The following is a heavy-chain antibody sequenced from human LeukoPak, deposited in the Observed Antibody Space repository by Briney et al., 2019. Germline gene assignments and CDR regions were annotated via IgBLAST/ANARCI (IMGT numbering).Heavy chain of an antibody. CDR2: ISGSGGST. Sequence: GASLRLSCAASGFTFSSFAMSWVRQAPGKGLEWVSSISGSGGSTYYADSVEGRFTISRDNSKNTLYLQMNSLRAEDTAVYYCAKARFSGYCSGGSCYSGNDYWGQGTLVTVSS. V-gene: IGHV3-23*01. J-gene: IGHJ4*02. CDR3: AKARFSGYCSGGSCYSGNDY. CDR1: GFTFSSFA. D-gene: IGHD2-15*01.